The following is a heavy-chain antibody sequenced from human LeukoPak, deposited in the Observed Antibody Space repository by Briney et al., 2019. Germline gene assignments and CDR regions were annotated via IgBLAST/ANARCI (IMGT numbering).Heavy chain of an antibody. V-gene: IGHV4-39*01. J-gene: IGHJ4*02. CDR3: ARLATDMGNYFGF. D-gene: IGHD5-24*01. Sequence: PSETLSLTCTVSGGSISSSDYYWVWVRQSPEKGLQWIGSTNYSGKTYYNSSLRSRITMSVDTSKNQFSLKVTSVTAADTTIYYCARLATDMGNYFGFWGQGTLVTVSS. CDR2: TNYSGKT. CDR1: GGSISSSDYY.